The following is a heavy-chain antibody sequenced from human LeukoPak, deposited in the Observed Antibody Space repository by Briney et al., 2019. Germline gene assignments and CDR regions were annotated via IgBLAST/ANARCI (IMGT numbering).Heavy chain of an antibody. J-gene: IGHJ4*02. Sequence: PSQTLSLTCNVSGGSISSGPYYWTWIRQPPGKGLEWIGYVYYTGSTNYIPSLKSRVTISLDTSKNQFSLKLTSVTAADTAVYYCARLGSDWYVDYWGQGTLVAVSS. D-gene: IGHD6-19*01. V-gene: IGHV4-61*01. CDR2: VYYTGST. CDR3: ARLGSDWYVDY. CDR1: GGSISSGPYY.